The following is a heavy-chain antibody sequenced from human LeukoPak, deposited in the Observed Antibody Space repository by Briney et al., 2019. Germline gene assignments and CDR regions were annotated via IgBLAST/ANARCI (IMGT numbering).Heavy chain of an antibody. CDR1: GYTFTSYG. Sequence: ASVKVSCKASGYTFTSYGISWVRQAPGQGLEWMGWISAYNGNTNYAQKLQDRVTMTTDTSTSTAYMELRSLRSDDTAVYYCARSLTTVTTKRGAFDIWGQGTMVTVSS. J-gene: IGHJ3*02. V-gene: IGHV1-18*01. CDR3: ARSLTTVTTKRGAFDI. CDR2: ISAYNGNT. D-gene: IGHD4-17*01.